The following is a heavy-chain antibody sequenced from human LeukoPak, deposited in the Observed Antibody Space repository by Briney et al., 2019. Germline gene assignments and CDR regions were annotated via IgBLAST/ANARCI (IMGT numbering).Heavy chain of an antibody. CDR1: GFTFSSYS. J-gene: IGHJ3*02. CDR2: ISSSSSYI. CDR3: ARDRRDSGSRYKRAFDI. D-gene: IGHD3-10*01. V-gene: IGHV3-21*01. Sequence: GGSLRPSCAASGFTFSSYSMNWVRQAPGKGLERVSSISSSSSYIYYADSVKGRFTISRDNAKNSLYLQMNSLRAEDTAVYYCARDRRDSGSRYKRAFDIWGQGTMVTVSS.